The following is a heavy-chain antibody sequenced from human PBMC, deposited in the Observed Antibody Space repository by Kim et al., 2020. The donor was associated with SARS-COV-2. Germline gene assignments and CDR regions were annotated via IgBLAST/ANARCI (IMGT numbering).Heavy chain of an antibody. V-gene: IGHV3-23*01. J-gene: IGHJ6*02. CDR3: AKAIFGVDYYYYGMDV. D-gene: IGHD3-3*01. Sequence: SVKGRFTISRDNSKNTLYLQRNSLGAEDTAVYYWAKAIFGVDYYYYGMDVWGQGTTVTVSS.